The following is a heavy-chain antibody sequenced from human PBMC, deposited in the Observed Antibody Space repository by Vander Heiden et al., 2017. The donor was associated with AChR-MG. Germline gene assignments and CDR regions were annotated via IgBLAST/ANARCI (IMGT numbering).Heavy chain of an antibody. D-gene: IGHD2-8*01. CDR3: ARGDCTNGVCGSDY. CDR2: IIPILGIA. J-gene: IGHJ4*02. Sequence: QVQLVQSGAEVKKPGSSVKVSCKASGGTFSSYAISWVRQAPGQGLEWMGRIIPILGIANYAQKFQGRVTITADKSTSTAYMELSSLRSEDTAVYYCARGDCTNGVCGSDYWGQGTLVTVSS. V-gene: IGHV1-69*04. CDR1: GGTFSSYA.